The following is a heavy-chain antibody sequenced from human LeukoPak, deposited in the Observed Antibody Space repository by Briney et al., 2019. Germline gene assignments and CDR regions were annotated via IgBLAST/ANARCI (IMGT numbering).Heavy chain of an antibody. J-gene: IGHJ1*01. D-gene: IGHD3-10*01. CDR2: IYYSGST. CDR1: GGSISSSSYY. Sequence: SETLSLTCTVSGGSISSSSYYWGWIRQPPGKGLEWIGSIYYSGSTYYNPSLKSRVTISVDTSKNQFSLKVSSVTAADTAVYYCARQFLRGYGSGSYSPLQHWGQGTLVTVSS. V-gene: IGHV4-39*01. CDR3: ARQFLRGYGSGSYSPLQH.